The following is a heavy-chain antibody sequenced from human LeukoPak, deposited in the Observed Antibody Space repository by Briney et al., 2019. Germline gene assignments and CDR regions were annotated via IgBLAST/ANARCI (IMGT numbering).Heavy chain of an antibody. CDR1: GGTFSSYA. V-gene: IGHV1-69*05. J-gene: IGHJ1*01. Sequence: SVKVSCKASGGTFSSYAISWVRQAPGQGLEWMGGIIPIFGTANYAQKFQGRVTITTDESTSTAYMELSSLRSEDTAVYYCASPRRGYSSSWYEHWGQGTLVTASS. CDR3: ASPRRGYSSSWYEH. D-gene: IGHD6-13*01. CDR2: IIPIFGTA.